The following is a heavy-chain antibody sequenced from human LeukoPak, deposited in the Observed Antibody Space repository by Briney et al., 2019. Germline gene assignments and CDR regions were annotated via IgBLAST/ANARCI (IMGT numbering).Heavy chain of an antibody. Sequence: GGSLRLSCATSGFTLTSYTMHWVRQAPGKGLEWVANIKQDGSEKYYVDSVKGRFTISRDNAKNSLYLQMNSLRAEDTAVYYCARDHDAAFDIWGQGTMVTVSS. CDR1: GFTLTSYT. CDR2: IKQDGSEK. CDR3: ARDHDAAFDI. V-gene: IGHV3-7*01. J-gene: IGHJ3*02.